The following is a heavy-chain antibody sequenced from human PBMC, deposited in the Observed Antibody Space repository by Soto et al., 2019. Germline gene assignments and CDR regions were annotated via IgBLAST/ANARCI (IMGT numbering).Heavy chain of an antibody. CDR3: ASHYDMWSGYLSPVDY. CDR1: GYTFSDYD. V-gene: IGHV3-11*01. Sequence: QVQLVESGGDLVKPGGSLRLSCAASGYTFSDYDMSWIRQAPGKGLEWMSYIDTSGTKIYYADSVKGRFTITRDNAKNSLYLEMNSLRDEDTAVYYCASHYDMWSGYLSPVDYWGQGTLVSVSS. CDR2: IDTSGTKI. J-gene: IGHJ4*02. D-gene: IGHD3-3*01.